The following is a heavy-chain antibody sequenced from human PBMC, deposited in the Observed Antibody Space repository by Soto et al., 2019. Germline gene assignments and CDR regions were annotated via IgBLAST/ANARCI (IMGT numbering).Heavy chain of an antibody. J-gene: IGHJ2*01. V-gene: IGHV3-21*01. CDR1: GFTFSSYS. CDR3: ERCTTVTLNWYCDL. Sequence: EVQLVESGGGLVKPGGSLRLSCAASGFTFSSYSMNWVRQAPGKGLEWVSSISSSSSYIYYADSVKGRFTISRDNAKNSLYLQMNSLRAEDTAVYYCERCTTVTLNWYCDLWGRGTLVTVSS. CDR2: ISSSSSYI. D-gene: IGHD4-17*01.